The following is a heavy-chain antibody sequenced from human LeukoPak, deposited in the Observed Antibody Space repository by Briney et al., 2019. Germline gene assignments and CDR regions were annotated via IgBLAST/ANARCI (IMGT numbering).Heavy chain of an antibody. J-gene: IGHJ4*02. CDR3: ARVQPLGSGWYHPLTGYFDY. Sequence: SETLSLTCAVYGGSFSGYYWSWIRQPPGKGLEWIGEINHSRSTNYNPSLKSRVTISVDTSKNQFSLKLSSVTAADTAVYYCARVQPLGSGWYHPLTGYFDYWGQGTLVTVSS. V-gene: IGHV4-34*01. D-gene: IGHD6-19*01. CDR2: INHSRST. CDR1: GGSFSGYY.